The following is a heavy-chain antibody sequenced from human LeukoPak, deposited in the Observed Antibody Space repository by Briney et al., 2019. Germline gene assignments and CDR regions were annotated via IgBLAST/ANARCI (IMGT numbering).Heavy chain of an antibody. CDR3: ARGSTRYEA. V-gene: IGHV4-59*11. CDR2: IYGSGST. D-gene: IGHD2-2*01. J-gene: IGHJ5*02. CDR1: GASFRSHY. Sequence: SETLSLTCTVSGASFRSHYWSWIRQPPGKGLEWIGYIYGSGSTDYNPSLKSRVTISIDTSKNQLYLKVTSVTAADTAVYYCARGSTRYEAWGQGTLVTVSS.